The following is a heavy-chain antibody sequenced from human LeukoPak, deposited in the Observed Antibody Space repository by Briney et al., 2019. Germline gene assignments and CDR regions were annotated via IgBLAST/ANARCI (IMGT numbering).Heavy chain of an antibody. J-gene: IGHJ5*02. V-gene: IGHV3-21*01. CDR2: ISSSSSYI. CDR3: ARETGEVYWFDP. Sequence: GGSLRLSCAASGFTFSIYTMNWVRQSPGKGLEWVSSISSSSSYIYYADSVKGRFTISRDNAKNSLYLQMNSLRAEDTAVYYCARETGEVYWFDPWGQGTLVTASS. D-gene: IGHD7-27*01. CDR1: GFTFSIYT.